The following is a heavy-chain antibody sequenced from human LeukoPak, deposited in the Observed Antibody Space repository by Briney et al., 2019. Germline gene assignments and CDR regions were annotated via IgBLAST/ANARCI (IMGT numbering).Heavy chain of an antibody. CDR2: IYPGDSDT. Sequence: GESLKISYKGSGYSFTSYWIGWVRQMPGKGLEWMGIIYPGDSDTRYSPSFQGQVTISADKSISTAYLQWSSLKASDTAMYYCARQLDCSSTSCPAPFDYWGQGTLVTVSS. J-gene: IGHJ4*02. D-gene: IGHD2-2*01. V-gene: IGHV5-51*01. CDR3: ARQLDCSSTSCPAPFDY. CDR1: GYSFTSYW.